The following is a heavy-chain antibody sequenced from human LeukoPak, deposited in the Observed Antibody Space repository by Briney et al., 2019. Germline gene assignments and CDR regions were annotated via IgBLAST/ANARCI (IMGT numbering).Heavy chain of an antibody. D-gene: IGHD3-3*01. Sequence: PSETLSLTCAVYGGSFSGYYWSWIRQPPGKGLEWIGEINHSGSTNYNPSLKSRVTISVDTSKNQFSLKLSSVTAADTAVYYCARVGTYYDFWSGNYYYYYMDVWGKGTTVSVSS. CDR1: GGSFSGYY. J-gene: IGHJ6*03. CDR2: INHSGST. CDR3: ARVGTYYDFWSGNYYYYYMDV. V-gene: IGHV4-34*01.